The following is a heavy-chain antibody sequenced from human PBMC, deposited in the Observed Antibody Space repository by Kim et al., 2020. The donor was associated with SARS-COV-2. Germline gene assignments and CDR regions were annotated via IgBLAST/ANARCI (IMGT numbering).Heavy chain of an antibody. CDR3: AKDSLDYVWGSYHP. CDR2: ISGSGGST. D-gene: IGHD3-16*02. J-gene: IGHJ5*02. V-gene: IGHV3-23*01. CDR1: GFTFSSYA. Sequence: GGSLRLSCAASGFTFSSYAMSWVRQAPGKGLEWVSAISGSGGSTYYADPVKGRFTISRDNSKNTLYLQMNSLRAEETAVYYCAKDSLDYVWGSYHPLGQGTLVTVSS.